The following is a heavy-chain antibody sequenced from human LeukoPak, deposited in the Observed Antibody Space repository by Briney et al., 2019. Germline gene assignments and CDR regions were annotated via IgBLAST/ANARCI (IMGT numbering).Heavy chain of an antibody. J-gene: IGHJ4*02. CDR3: ARDNGLWFGELFLDY. V-gene: IGHV3-23*01. D-gene: IGHD3-10*01. CDR2: ISGSGGST. CDR1: GFTFSSYA. Sequence: GGSLRLSCAASGFTFSSYAMSWVRQAPGKGLEWVSAISGSGGSTYYADSVKGRFTISRDNSKNTLYLQMNSLRAEDTAVYYCARDNGLWFGELFLDYWGQGTLVTVSS.